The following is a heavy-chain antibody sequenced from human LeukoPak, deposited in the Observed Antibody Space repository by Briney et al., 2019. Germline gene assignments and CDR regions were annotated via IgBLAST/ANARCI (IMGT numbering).Heavy chain of an antibody. D-gene: IGHD3-9*01. CDR2: IYYSGST. Sequence: SETLSLTCTVSGGSISSYYWSWIRQPPGKGLEWIGYIYYSGSTNYNPSLKSRVTISVDTSKNQFSLKLSPVTAADTAVYYCARVGVTYDILTGYYYYYGMDVWGQGTTVTVSS. CDR1: GGSISSYY. J-gene: IGHJ6*02. CDR3: ARVGVTYDILTGYYYYYGMDV. V-gene: IGHV4-59*01.